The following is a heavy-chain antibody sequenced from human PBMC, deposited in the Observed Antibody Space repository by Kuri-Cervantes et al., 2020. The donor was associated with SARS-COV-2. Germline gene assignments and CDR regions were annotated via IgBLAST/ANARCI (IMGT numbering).Heavy chain of an antibody. J-gene: IGHJ3*02. CDR3: ARSIDTDFWSGYLIPGPHDAFDI. Sequence: ASVKVSCKASGYTFTDYYIHWVRQAPGQGLEWMGWISPYNGRTHYAQNLQDRVTMTTDTATSTAYMELRNLRSDDTAVYYCARSIDTDFWSGYLIPGPHDAFDIWGQGTMVTVSS. D-gene: IGHD3-3*01. CDR1: GYTFTDYY. CDR2: ISPYNGRT. V-gene: IGHV1-18*04.